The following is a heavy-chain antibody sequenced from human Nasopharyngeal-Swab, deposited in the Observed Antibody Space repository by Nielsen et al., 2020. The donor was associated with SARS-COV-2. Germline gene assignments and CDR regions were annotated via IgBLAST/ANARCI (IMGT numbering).Heavy chain of an antibody. CDR1: GFTFSNYW. V-gene: IGHV3-74*01. J-gene: IGHJ4*02. CDR3: VRATNLGGSLWVPDY. D-gene: IGHD5-12*01. Sequence: GESLKTSCAASGFTFSNYWMHWVRQAPGKGLVWVSRINDDGRDTIYADSVKGRFTISRDNAKNTLYLQMNSLRAEDTAVYYCVRATNLGGSLWVPDYWGQGTLVTVSS. CDR2: INDDGRDT.